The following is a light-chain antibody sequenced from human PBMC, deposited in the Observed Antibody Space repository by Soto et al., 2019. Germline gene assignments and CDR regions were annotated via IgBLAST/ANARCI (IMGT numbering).Light chain of an antibody. CDR3: SSYTSSSVV. CDR2: EIS. CDR1: SSDVGGYNY. Sequence: QSALTQPASVSGPPGQSITISCTGTSSDVGGYNYVSWYQQHPGKAPKLMIFEISNRPSEVSNRFSGSKSGNTASLTISGXXXXXXADYYCSSYTSSSVVFGGGTKVTVL. J-gene: IGLJ2*01. V-gene: IGLV2-14*01.